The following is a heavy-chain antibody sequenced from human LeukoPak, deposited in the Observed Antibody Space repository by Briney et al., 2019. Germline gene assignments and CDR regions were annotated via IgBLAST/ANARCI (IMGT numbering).Heavy chain of an antibody. Sequence: ASVKVSCKASGGTFSSYAISWVRQAPGQGLEWMGRINPNSGGTNYAQKFQGRVTMTRDTSISTAYMELSRLRSDDTAVYYCARFVSLTMVRGVIITDYYMDVWGKGTTVTVSS. V-gene: IGHV1-2*06. J-gene: IGHJ6*03. CDR1: GGTFSSYA. CDR3: ARFVSLTMVRGVIITDYYMDV. CDR2: INPNSGGT. D-gene: IGHD3-10*01.